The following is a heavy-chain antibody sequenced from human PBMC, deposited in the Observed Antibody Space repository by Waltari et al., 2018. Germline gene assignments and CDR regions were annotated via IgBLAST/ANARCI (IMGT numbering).Heavy chain of an antibody. CDR3: ASISGRIRVRGPSDY. CDR2: IHNNGTT. J-gene: IGHJ4*02. CDR1: GGSFSGYY. V-gene: IGHV4-34*01. Sequence: VQLQQWGAGLLKPSETLSLTCAVYGGSFSGYYWSWIRQPPGDGLEWSWEIHNNGTTNENPSREMRVTISVDTSKNQFSLKLSSVTAADTAVYYCASISGRIRVRGPSDYWGQGTLVTVSS. D-gene: IGHD3-10*01.